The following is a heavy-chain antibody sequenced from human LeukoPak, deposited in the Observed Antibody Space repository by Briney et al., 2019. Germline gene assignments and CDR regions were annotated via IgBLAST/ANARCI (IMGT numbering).Heavy chain of an antibody. V-gene: IGHV1-46*01. J-gene: IGHJ1*01. CDR3: ARDPLHYDFWSGYEAAEYFQH. D-gene: IGHD3-3*01. CDR2: INPSGGST. CDR1: GYTFTSYY. Sequence: ASVKVSCKASGYTFTSYYMHWVRQAPGQGFEWMGIINPSGGSTSYAQKFQGRVTMTRDTSTSTVYMELSSLRSEDTAVYYCARDPLHYDFWSGYEAAEYFQHWGQGTLVTVSS.